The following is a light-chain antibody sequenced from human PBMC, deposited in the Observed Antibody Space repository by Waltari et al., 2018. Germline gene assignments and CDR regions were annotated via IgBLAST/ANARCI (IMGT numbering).Light chain of an antibody. J-gene: IGLJ2*01. CDR2: EVS. CDR1: SSDVGSYNL. Sequence: QSALTQPASVSGSPGQSITISCTGTSSDVGSYNLVSWYQQHPGKAPKLMIYEVSKRPPGVSTRFSGSKSGNTASLTISGLQADDEADYYCCSYAGSSTFKVFGGGTKLTVL. CDR3: CSYAGSSTFKV. V-gene: IGLV2-23*02.